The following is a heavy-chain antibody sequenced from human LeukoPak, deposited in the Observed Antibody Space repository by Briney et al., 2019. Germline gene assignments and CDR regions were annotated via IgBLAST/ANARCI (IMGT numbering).Heavy chain of an antibody. J-gene: IGHJ3*02. Sequence: SVKVSCKASGGTFSSYAISWVRQAPRQGLEWMGRIIPILGIANYAQKFQGRVTITADKSTSTAYMELSSLRSEDTAVYYCASLYSSGPDAFDIWGQGTMVTVSS. V-gene: IGHV1-69*04. CDR3: ASLYSSGPDAFDI. CDR2: IIPILGIA. D-gene: IGHD6-19*01. CDR1: GGTFSSYA.